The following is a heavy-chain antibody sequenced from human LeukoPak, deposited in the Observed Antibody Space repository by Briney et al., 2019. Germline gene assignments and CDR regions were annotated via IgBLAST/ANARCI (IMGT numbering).Heavy chain of an antibody. D-gene: IGHD5-18*01. J-gene: IGHJ6*03. CDR3: AGDKRDTAMVYYYYYMDV. V-gene: IGHV4-38-2*02. Sequence: SETLSLTCTVSGYSIRSGFYWGWIRQPPGKGLEWIGNIYHSGITYYTPSLKSRVTISVDTSKNQFSLKLSSVTAADTAVYYCAGDKRDTAMVYYYYYMDVWGKGTTVTISS. CDR2: IYHSGIT. CDR1: GYSIRSGFY.